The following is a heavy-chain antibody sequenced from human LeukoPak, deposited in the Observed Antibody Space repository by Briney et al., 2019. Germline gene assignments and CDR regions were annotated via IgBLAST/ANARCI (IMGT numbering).Heavy chain of an antibody. V-gene: IGHV1-2*02. Sequence: ASVKVSCETSGYTFTDYYIHWVRQAPGQGFEWMAWMNPNSGGTSYAQKFQGRVTLTRDTSISTAYMELSRLRFDDTAVYYCARNKEAKSLDNWGQGTLVTVSS. J-gene: IGHJ4*02. CDR3: ARNKEAKSLDN. CDR1: GYTFTDYY. CDR2: MNPNSGGT.